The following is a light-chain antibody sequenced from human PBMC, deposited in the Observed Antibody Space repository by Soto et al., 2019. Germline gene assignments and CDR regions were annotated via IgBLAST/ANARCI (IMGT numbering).Light chain of an antibody. Sequence: DIQMTQSPSSLSASVGDRVTITCRASQSITGYLNWYQQKPGKVPKLLIYAASTLQSGVPSRFSGSGSGTEFTLTISSLQPDDFATYYCQQFDRFPITFGQGTRLEIK. J-gene: IGKJ5*01. CDR3: QQFDRFPIT. CDR2: AAS. V-gene: IGKV1-39*01. CDR1: QSITGY.